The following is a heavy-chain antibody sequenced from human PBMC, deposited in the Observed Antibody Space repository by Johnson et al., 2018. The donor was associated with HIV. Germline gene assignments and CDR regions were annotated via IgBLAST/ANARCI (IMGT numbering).Heavy chain of an antibody. V-gene: IGHV3-66*03. J-gene: IGHJ3*02. CDR2: IYSDGNT. CDR1: GFAVSSNY. Sequence: VQLVESGGGLIQPGGSLRLSCAAFGFAVSSNYMSWVRQAPGKGLEWVSIIYSDGNTYCADSVKGRFTISRDNSKNTLYLQMNSLRAEDTAVYYCAKAREYDSTGHDAFDIWGQGTMVTVSS. D-gene: IGHD3-22*01. CDR3: AKAREYDSTGHDAFDI.